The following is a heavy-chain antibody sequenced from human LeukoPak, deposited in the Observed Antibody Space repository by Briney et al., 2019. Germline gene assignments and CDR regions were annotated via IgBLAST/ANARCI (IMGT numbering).Heavy chain of an antibody. V-gene: IGHV3-15*01. CDR3: KVGPMFEY. CDR1: GFTFSSYS. CDR2: IKSKTDGGTT. Sequence: PGGSLRLSCAASGFTFSSYSMNWVRQAPGKGLEWVGRIKSKTDGGTTDYAAPVKGRFTISRDDSKNTLYLQMNSLKTDDTAVYYCKVGPMFEYWGQGTLVTVSS. D-gene: IGHD1-26*01. J-gene: IGHJ4*02.